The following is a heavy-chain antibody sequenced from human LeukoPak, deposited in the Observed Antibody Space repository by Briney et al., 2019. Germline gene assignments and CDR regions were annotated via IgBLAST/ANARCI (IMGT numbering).Heavy chain of an antibody. CDR3: ARATRRITIFSTYFDY. Sequence: SETLSLTCTVSGYSISNGYYWGWIRQPPGKGLEWIGRIYYSGSTYYNPSLKSRVTISVDTSKNQFSLKLSSVTAADTAVYYCARATRRITIFSTYFDYWGQGTLVTVSS. V-gene: IGHV4-38-2*02. J-gene: IGHJ4*02. CDR1: GYSISNGYY. CDR2: IYYSGST. D-gene: IGHD3-9*01.